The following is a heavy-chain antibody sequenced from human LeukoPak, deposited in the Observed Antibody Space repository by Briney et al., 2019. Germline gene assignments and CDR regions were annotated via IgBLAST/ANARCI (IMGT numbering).Heavy chain of an antibody. D-gene: IGHD6-13*01. CDR3: ARFPIAAAGTIDY. Sequence: KLQGRVTMTTDTSTSTAYMELRSLRSDDTAVYYCARFPIAAAGTIDYWGQGTLVTVSS. V-gene: IGHV1-18*01. J-gene: IGHJ4*02.